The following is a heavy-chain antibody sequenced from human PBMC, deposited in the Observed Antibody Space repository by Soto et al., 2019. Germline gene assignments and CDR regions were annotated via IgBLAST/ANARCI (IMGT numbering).Heavy chain of an antibody. V-gene: IGHV6-1*01. CDR2: TYYRSKWYN. J-gene: IGHJ6*02. D-gene: IGHD1-20*01. Sequence: SQTLSLTCAISGDSVSSNSAAWNWIRQSPSRGLEWLGRTYYRSKWYNDYAVSVKSRITINPDTSKNQFSLQLNSVTPEDTAVYYCARDHVYNWKSGSHYYYGMDVWGQGTTVTVSS. CDR3: ARDHVYNWKSGSHYYYGMDV. CDR1: GDSVSSNSAA.